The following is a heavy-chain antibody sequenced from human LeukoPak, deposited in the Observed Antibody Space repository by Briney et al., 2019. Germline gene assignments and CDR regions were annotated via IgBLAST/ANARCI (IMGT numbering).Heavy chain of an antibody. CDR2: ISSSSSTI. Sequence: GGSLRLSCAASGFTFSSYSMNWVRQAPGKGLEWVSYISSSSSTIYYADSVKGRFTISRDNAKNSLYLQMNSLRAEDTAVYYCASDFSYDSSGYFDYWGQGTLVTVSS. CDR1: GFTFSSYS. V-gene: IGHV3-48*04. D-gene: IGHD3-22*01. CDR3: ASDFSYDSSGYFDY. J-gene: IGHJ4*02.